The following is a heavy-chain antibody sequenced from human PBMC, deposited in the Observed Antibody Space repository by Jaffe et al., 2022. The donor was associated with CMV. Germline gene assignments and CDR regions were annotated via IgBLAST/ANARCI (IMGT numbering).Heavy chain of an antibody. CDR2: IYYSGST. V-gene: IGHV4-39*01. J-gene: IGHJ4*02. Sequence: QLQLQESGPGLVKPSETLSLTCTVSGGSISSSSYYWGWIRQPPGKGLEWIGSIYYSGSTYYNPSLKSRVTISVDTSKNQFSLKLSSVTAADTAVYYCARHGASTIFGVVIGFDYWGQGTLVTVSS. D-gene: IGHD3-3*01. CDR1: GGSISSSSYY. CDR3: ARHGASTIFGVVIGFDY.